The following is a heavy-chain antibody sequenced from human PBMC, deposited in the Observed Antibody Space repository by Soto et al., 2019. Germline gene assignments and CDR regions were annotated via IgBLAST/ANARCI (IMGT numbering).Heavy chain of an antibody. V-gene: IGHV1-2*02. D-gene: IGHD7-27*01. J-gene: IGHJ2*01. CDR3: ARETLTGYWFFDL. CDR1: GYTFTNYY. CDR2: INPNSGDT. Sequence: GASVKVSCKASGYTFTNYYIHWVRQAPGQGLEWVGWINPNSGDTTYAPKFQGRVSMTRDTSISTAYMELSRLTSDDTAVYYCARETLTGYWFFDLWGRGTLVTVSS.